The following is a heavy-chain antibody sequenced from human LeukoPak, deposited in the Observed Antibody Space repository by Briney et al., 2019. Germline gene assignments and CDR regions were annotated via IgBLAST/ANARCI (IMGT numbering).Heavy chain of an antibody. Sequence: PGGSLRLSCAASGFTFSSYAMSWVRQAPGKGLEWIGEINHSGSTNYNPSLKSRVTISVDTSKNQFSLKLSSVTAADRAVYYCARAQGCYSSGWYGTGTCYMDVWGKGTTVTVSS. CDR2: INHSGST. D-gene: IGHD6-19*01. J-gene: IGHJ6*03. CDR3: ARAQGCYSSGWYGTGTCYMDV. V-gene: IGHV4-34*01. CDR1: GFTFSSYA.